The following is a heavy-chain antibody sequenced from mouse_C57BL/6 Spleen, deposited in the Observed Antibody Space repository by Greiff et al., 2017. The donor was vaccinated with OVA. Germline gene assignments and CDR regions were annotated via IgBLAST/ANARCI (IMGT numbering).Heavy chain of an antibody. J-gene: IGHJ2*01. CDR2: IYPGSGST. CDR1: GYTFTSYW. Sequence: VQLQQPGAELVKPGASVKMSCKASGYTFTSYWITWVKQRPGQGLEWIGDIYPGSGSTNYNEKFKSKATLTVDTSSSTAYMQLSSLTSEDSAVYYCARAARATDYFDYWGKGTTLTVSS. CDR3: ARAARATDYFDY. D-gene: IGHD3-1*01. V-gene: IGHV1-55*01.